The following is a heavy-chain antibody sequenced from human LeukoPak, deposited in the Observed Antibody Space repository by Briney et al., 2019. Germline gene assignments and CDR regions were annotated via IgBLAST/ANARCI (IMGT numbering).Heavy chain of an antibody. CDR3: ARVNHSPLGDYSNLNRGYYYMDV. Sequence: APVKVSCKASGYTFTSYYMHWVRQAPGQGLEWMGTINPSGGSTSYAQKFQGRVTMTRDTSTSTVYMELSSLRSEDTAVYYCARVNHSPLGDYSNLNRGYYYMDVWGKGTTVTVSS. CDR1: GYTFTSYY. J-gene: IGHJ6*03. V-gene: IGHV1-46*01. D-gene: IGHD4-11*01. CDR2: INPSGGST.